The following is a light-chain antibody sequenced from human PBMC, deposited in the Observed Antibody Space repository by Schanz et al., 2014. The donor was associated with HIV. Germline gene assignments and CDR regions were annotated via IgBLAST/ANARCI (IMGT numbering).Light chain of an antibody. Sequence: SVLTQPASVSGSPGQSITISCTGTSSDVGNYNYVSWYQQLPGKVPKLMIYDVSNRASGVSNRFSGSKSGNTASLTISGLQAEDETDYYCSSYTSSSTVLLGGGTKLTVL. V-gene: IGLV2-14*03. CDR2: DVS. CDR3: SSYTSSSTVL. CDR1: SSDVGNYNY. J-gene: IGLJ2*01.